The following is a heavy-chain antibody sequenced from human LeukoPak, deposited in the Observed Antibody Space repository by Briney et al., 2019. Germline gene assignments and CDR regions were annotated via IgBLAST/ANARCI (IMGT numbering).Heavy chain of an antibody. J-gene: IGHJ4*02. CDR3: ARDCPYSSGWIFDY. V-gene: IGHV4-59*01. CDR2: IYYSGST. D-gene: IGHD6-19*01. CDR1: GGSISSYY. Sequence: PSETLSFTCTGSGGSISSYYWSWIRQPPGKGLEWIGYIYYSGSTNYNPSLKSRVTTSVDTSKNQFSLKLSSVTAADTAVYYCARDCPYSSGWIFDYWGQGTLVTVSS.